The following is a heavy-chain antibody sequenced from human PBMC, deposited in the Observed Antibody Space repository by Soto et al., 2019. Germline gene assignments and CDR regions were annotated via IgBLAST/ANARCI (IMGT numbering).Heavy chain of an antibody. CDR2: ISGSGGST. Sequence: PGGSLRLSCAASGFTFSSYAMSWVRQAPGKGLEWVSGISGSGGSTYYADSVKGRFTISRDNSKNTLYLQMNSLRAEDTAVYYCAKGKMTTVTTGEIDYWGQGTLVTVSS. CDR3: AKGKMTTVTTGEIDY. D-gene: IGHD4-4*01. V-gene: IGHV3-23*01. CDR1: GFTFSSYA. J-gene: IGHJ4*02.